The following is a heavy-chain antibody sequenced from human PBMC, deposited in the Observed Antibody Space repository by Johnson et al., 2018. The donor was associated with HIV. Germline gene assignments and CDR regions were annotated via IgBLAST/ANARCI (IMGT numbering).Heavy chain of an antibody. Sequence: QVQLVESGGGVVQPGGSLRLSCAASGFIFSGFGLHWVRQAPGKGLEWVASISYDGSNKYYADSVKGRFTISRDNSKNTLYLQMSSLKIEDTAVYHCTTDQAGDYVCGYYRYAFDIWGQGTMVTVSS. CDR2: ISYDGSNK. D-gene: IGHD3-16*02. CDR3: TTDQAGDYVCGYYRYAFDI. V-gene: IGHV3-30*07. CDR1: GFIFSGFG. J-gene: IGHJ3*02.